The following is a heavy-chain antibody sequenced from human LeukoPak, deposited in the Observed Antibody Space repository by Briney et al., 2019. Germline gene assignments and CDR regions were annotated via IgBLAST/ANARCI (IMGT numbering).Heavy chain of an antibody. D-gene: IGHD6-13*01. J-gene: IGHJ4*02. V-gene: IGHV4-59*01. Sequence: SETLSLTCTVSGGSITSFHWSWIRQPPGKGLEWIGYIYYSGTTNYNPSLKSRVTISVDTSKNQFSLRLSSVTAADTAVYYCARQRLVQPIDYWGQGTLVTVSS. CDR2: IYYSGTT. CDR3: ARQRLVQPIDY. CDR1: GGSITSFH.